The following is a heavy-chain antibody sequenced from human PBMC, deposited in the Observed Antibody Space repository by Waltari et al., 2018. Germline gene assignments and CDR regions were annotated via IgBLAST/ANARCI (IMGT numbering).Heavy chain of an antibody. D-gene: IGHD3-10*01. V-gene: IGHV5-51*03. CDR1: GYSFTSYW. CDR2: SYPGDSDN. Sequence: EVQLVQSGSEVKKPGESLKISCKGSGYSFTSYWIGWVRPRPGKGLEWMGISYPGDSDNRYSPYFQGQVTISADKSISTAYLQWSSLKASDTAMYYCARPGSYMVPGAFDIWGQGTMVTVSS. CDR3: ARPGSYMVPGAFDI. J-gene: IGHJ3*02.